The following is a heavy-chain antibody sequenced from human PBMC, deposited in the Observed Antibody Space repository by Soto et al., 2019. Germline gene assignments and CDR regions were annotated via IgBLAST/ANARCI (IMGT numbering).Heavy chain of an antibody. D-gene: IGHD4-17*01. CDR3: AREEDYGGINGMDV. Sequence: GGSLRLSFAASGFTFSSYAMHWVRQSPGKGLEWVAVISYDGSNKYYADSVKGRFTISRDNSKNTLYLQMNSLRAEDTAVYYCAREEDYGGINGMDVWGQGTTVTVSS. V-gene: IGHV3-30-3*01. CDR2: ISYDGSNK. J-gene: IGHJ6*02. CDR1: GFTFSSYA.